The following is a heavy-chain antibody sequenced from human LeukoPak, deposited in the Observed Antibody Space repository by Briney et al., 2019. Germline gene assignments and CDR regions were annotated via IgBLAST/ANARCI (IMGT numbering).Heavy chain of an antibody. CDR3: ATDSRIAVAGTEYYYSGMDV. CDR1: GYTLTELS. D-gene: IGHD6-19*01. Sequence: ASVKVSCKVSGYTLTELSLHWVRQAPGKGLEWMGGFDTEDGETIYAQKFQGRVTMTEDTSTDTAYMELSSLRSDDTAVYYCATDSRIAVAGTEYYYSGMDVWGKGTTVTVSS. J-gene: IGHJ6*04. CDR2: FDTEDGET. V-gene: IGHV1-24*01.